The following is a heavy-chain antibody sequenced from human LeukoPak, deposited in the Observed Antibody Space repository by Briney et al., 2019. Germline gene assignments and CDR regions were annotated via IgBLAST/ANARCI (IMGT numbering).Heavy chain of an antibody. J-gene: IGHJ4*02. V-gene: IGHV1-3*01. CDR1: GYTFTSYA. CDR3: AKRGAYSSSWYAYYFDY. D-gene: IGHD6-13*01. CDR2: INAGNGNT. Sequence: ASVKVSCKASGYTFTSYAMHWVRQAPGQRLEWMGWINAGNGNTKYSQKFQGRVTITRDTSASTAYMELSSLRSEDTAVYYCAKRGAYSSSWYAYYFDYWGQGTLVTVSS.